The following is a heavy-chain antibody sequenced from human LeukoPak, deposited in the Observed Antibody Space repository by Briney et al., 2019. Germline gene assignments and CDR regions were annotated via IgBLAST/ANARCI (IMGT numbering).Heavy chain of an antibody. V-gene: IGHV4-59*08. CDR3: ARGEYSSSSYFDY. Sequence: SETLSLTCTVSGDSISSYYWSWIRQPPGKGLEWIGYIYYSGSTNSNPSLKSRVTISVDTSNNQFSLKLSSVTAADTAVYYCARGEYSSSSYFDYWGQGTLVTVSS. CDR2: IYYSGST. CDR1: GDSISSYY. J-gene: IGHJ4*02. D-gene: IGHD6-6*01.